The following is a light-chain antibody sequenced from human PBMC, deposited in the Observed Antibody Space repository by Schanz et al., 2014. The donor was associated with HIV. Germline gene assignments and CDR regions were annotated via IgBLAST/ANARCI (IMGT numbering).Light chain of an antibody. CDR1: QSVLYSSNNQNY. J-gene: IGKJ1*01. CDR3: QQYYSSPRT. Sequence: DIVMTQSPDSLAVSLGERATINCKSSQSVLYSSNNQNYLAWYQQKPGQPPKLLIYWSSTRESGVPDRFSGSGSGTDFSLTISSLQAEDVALYYCQQYYSSPRTFGQGTKVEMK. V-gene: IGKV4-1*01. CDR2: WSS.